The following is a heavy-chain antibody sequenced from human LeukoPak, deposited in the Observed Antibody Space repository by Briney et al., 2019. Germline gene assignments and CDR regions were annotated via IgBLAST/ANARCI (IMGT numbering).Heavy chain of an antibody. D-gene: IGHD6-13*01. CDR3: AKDKAGSTAYYFDY. CDR1: GYTFTGYY. CDR2: INPNSGGT. J-gene: IGHJ4*02. V-gene: IGHV1-2*02. Sequence: GASVKVSCKASGYTFTGYYMHWVRQAPGQGLEWMGWINPNSGGTNYAQKFQGRVTMTRDTSISTAYMELSSLRSEDTAVYYCAKDKAGSTAYYFDYWGQGTLVTVSS.